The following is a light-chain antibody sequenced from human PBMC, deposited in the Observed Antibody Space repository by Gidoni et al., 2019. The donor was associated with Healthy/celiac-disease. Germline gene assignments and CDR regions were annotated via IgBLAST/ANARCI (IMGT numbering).Light chain of an antibody. J-gene: IGLJ3*02. CDR2: EVS. CDR1: SSDVGGYNY. V-gene: IGLV2-14*01. Sequence: QSALTQPASVSGSPGQSITISCTGTSSDVGGYNYVSWYQQHPGKAPNLMIYEVSNRPSGVPDRFSGSKSGNTASLTICGRQAEDEADYYCSSYTSSSTWVFGGGTKLTVL. CDR3: SSYTSSSTWV.